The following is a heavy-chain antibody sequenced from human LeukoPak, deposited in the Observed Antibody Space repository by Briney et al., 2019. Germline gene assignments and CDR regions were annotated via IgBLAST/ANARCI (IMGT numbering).Heavy chain of an antibody. Sequence: XSMNWVRQAPGKGLEWVSSISSSSSYIYYADSVKGRFTISRDNVKNLLYLQMNSLRAEDTAVYYCARDRGMLAAAFDIWGRGTMVTVTS. J-gene: IGHJ3*02. D-gene: IGHD6-13*01. V-gene: IGHV3-21*01. CDR1: XS. CDR3: ARDRGMLAAAFDI. CDR2: ISSSSSYI.